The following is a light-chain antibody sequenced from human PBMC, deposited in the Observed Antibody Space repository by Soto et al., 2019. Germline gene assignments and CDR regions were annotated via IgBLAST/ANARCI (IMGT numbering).Light chain of an antibody. CDR3: PEHNNPFS. V-gene: IGKV3-11*01. CDR1: HSVSSY. CDR2: DAS. Sequence: EIVLTQSTATLSLSPGERATLSCRASHSVSSYVAWYQQKPAQAPRLLIFDASNRSTGIPPRFSGSGSVTAMTRTISSLEPEDFAVYDCPEHNNPFSFGTGTKLDSK. J-gene: IGKJ3*01.